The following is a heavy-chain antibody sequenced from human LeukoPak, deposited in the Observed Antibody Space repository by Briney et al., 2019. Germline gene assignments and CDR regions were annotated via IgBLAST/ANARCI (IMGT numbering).Heavy chain of an antibody. D-gene: IGHD2-2*02. CDR1: GYTFTGHY. J-gene: IGHJ6*03. Sequence: ASVKVSCKASGYTFTGHYMHWVRQAPGQGLEWMGWINPNSGGTNYAQKFQGRVTMTRDTSISTAYMELSRLRSDDTAVYYCASYAGVPAAITYYCYYYMDVWGKGTTVTVSS. CDR3: ASYAGVPAAITYYCYYYMDV. CDR2: INPNSGGT. V-gene: IGHV1-2*02.